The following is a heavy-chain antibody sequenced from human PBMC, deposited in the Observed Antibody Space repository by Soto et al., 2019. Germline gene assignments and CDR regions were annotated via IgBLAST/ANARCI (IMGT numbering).Heavy chain of an antibody. CDR3: AREGPFVDGLVYYYYGMDV. CDR1: GYTFTSYG. Sequence: ASVKVSCKASGYTFTSYGISWARQAPGQGLEWVGWISAYNGNTNYAQKLQGRVTMTTDTSTSTAYMELRSLRSDDTAVYYCAREGPFVDGLVYYYYGMDVWGQGTTVTVSS. V-gene: IGHV1-18*01. J-gene: IGHJ6*02. D-gene: IGHD3-16*01. CDR2: ISAYNGNT.